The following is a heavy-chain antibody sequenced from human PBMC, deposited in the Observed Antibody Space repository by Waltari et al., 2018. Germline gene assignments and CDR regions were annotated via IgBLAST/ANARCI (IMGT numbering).Heavy chain of an antibody. CDR2: INYDGSQK. Sequence: EVQLVESGGGLVQPGGSLRLSCGASGFMFSGYWMSWVRQTPGKGLEWVANINYDGSQKYYVDSVKGRFTISRDNAKNSVYLQMNSLRVEDTAVYYCAKSRGFEYWGQGTLITVSS. J-gene: IGHJ4*02. D-gene: IGHD2-2*01. CDR1: GFMFSGYW. CDR3: AKSRGFEY. V-gene: IGHV3-7*01.